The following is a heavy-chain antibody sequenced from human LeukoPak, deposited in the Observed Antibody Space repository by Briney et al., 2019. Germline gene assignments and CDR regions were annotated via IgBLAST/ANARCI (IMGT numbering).Heavy chain of an antibody. CDR1: GFTFSSYE. CDR3: ARNGILGIAAAVDV. D-gene: IGHD6-13*01. Sequence: GGSLRLSCAASGFTFSSYEMNWVRQAPGKGLEWVSSINSDSNYIYYADSVKGRFTISRDAKNSVYLQMDSLRAEDTAVYYCARNGILGIAAAVDVWSKGTTVTVSS. CDR2: INSDSNYI. J-gene: IGHJ6*04. V-gene: IGHV3-21*01.